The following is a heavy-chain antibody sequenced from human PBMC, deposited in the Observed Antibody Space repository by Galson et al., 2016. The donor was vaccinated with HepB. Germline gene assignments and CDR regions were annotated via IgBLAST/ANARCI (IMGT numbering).Heavy chain of an antibody. CDR3: VRVLYYDILTGYYTGFDY. V-gene: IGHV1-18*01. CDR2: ISGYTGDT. J-gene: IGHJ4*02. CDR1: GYSFTNYG. D-gene: IGHD3-9*01. Sequence: SVKVSCKASGYSFTNYGITWVRQAPGQGLEWMGWISGYTGDTGFAQSLQGRVIMTTDTYTNTAYMELRSLRSDDTAVYYCVRVLYYDILTGYYTGFDYWGQGTLVTVSS.